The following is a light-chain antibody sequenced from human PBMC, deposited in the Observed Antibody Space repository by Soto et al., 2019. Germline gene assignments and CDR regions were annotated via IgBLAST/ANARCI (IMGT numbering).Light chain of an antibody. Sequence: EIVMTQAPATLSVSTVERTTLSCRPSQSVSSNLAWYQQKPGQAPRLLIYGASTRATGIPARFSGSGSGTEFTLTISSLKSEDFPVYYCQQYNNWPPVTLGQGTKVDI. CDR3: QQYNNWPPVT. V-gene: IGKV3-15*01. J-gene: IGKJ1*01. CDR1: QSVSSN. CDR2: GAS.